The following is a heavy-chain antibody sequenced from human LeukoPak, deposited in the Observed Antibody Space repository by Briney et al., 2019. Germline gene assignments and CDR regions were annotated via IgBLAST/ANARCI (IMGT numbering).Heavy chain of an antibody. CDR2: IYTSGST. CDR3: ARDLMVRGVIVWFDP. J-gene: IGHJ5*02. D-gene: IGHD3-10*01. CDR1: GVSISSYY. V-gene: IGHV4-4*07. Sequence: SETLSLICTVSGVSISSYYWSWIRQPAGKGLEWIGRIYTSGSTNYNPFLKSRVTMSVDTSKNQFSLKLSSVTAADTAVYYCARDLMVRGVIVWFDPWGQGTLVTVSS.